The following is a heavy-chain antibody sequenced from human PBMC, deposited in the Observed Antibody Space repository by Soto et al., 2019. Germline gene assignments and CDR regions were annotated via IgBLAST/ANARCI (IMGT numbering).Heavy chain of an antibody. CDR3: ARDQTDSGGYSDS. CDR2: IWNDGSNE. Sequence: ESGGGVVQPGGSLRLSCEGSGFPFRSYGIHWVRQAPGKGLEWLAIIWNDGSNEYYADSVKGRFTISRDNSKNTVYLQVTNLRAEDTAVYFCARDQTDSGGYSDSWGQGTLVTVSS. J-gene: IGHJ4*02. V-gene: IGHV3-33*01. CDR1: GFPFRSYG. D-gene: IGHD2-15*01.